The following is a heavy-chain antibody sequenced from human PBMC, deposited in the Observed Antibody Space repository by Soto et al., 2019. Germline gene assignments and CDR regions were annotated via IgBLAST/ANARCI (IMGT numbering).Heavy chain of an antibody. CDR3: ARRISPQPRSGMDV. Sequence: ASVKVSCKASGYTFTSYAMHWVRQAPGQRLEWMGWINAGNGNTKYSQKFQGRVTITRDTSASTAYMELSSLRSEDTAVYYCARRISPQPRSGMDVWGQGTTVTVSS. V-gene: IGHV1-3*01. D-gene: IGHD2-15*01. J-gene: IGHJ6*02. CDR2: INAGNGNT. CDR1: GYTFTSYA.